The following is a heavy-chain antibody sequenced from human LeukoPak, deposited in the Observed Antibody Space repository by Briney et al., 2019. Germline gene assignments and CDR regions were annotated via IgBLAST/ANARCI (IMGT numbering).Heavy chain of an antibody. Sequence: PGGSLRLSCAASGFTFSGYSMNWVRQAPGKGLEWVSSISSSSSYIYYADSVKGRFTISRDNAKNSLYLQMNSLRTEDTAVYYCARAIVVVPAATLFDYWGQGTLVTVSS. CDR1: GFTFSGYS. V-gene: IGHV3-21*01. CDR2: ISSSSSYI. CDR3: ARAIVVVPAATLFDY. J-gene: IGHJ4*02. D-gene: IGHD2-2*01.